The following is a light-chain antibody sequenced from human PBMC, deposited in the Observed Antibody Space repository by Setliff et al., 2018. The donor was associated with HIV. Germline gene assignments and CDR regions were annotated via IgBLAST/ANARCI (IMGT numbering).Light chain of an antibody. Sequence: QAVVTQEPSLTVSPGGTVTLTCGSSTGAVTSGHYPYWFQQKPGQAPRTLIYDTNNKHSWTPARFSGTLLGGKAALTLSGAQPEDEAEYYCLLSYSGSRIFGPGTKVTVL. CDR1: TGAVTSGHY. V-gene: IGLV7-46*01. CDR3: LLSYSGSRI. J-gene: IGLJ1*01. CDR2: DTN.